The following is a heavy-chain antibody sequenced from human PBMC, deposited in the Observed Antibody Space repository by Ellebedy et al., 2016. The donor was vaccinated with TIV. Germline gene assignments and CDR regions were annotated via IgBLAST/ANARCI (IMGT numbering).Heavy chain of an antibody. V-gene: IGHV3-23*01. J-gene: IGHJ4*02. Sequence: PGGSLRLSCAASGFTFSNYAMSWVRQAPGKGLEWVSAISGSGGSTYYADSVTGRFTISSYNSKNTLYLQMNSLRAEDTAVYYCAKFATMIVRLTYFDYWGQGTLVTVSS. CDR2: ISGSGGST. CDR1: GFTFSNYA. CDR3: AKFATMIVRLTYFDY. D-gene: IGHD3-22*01.